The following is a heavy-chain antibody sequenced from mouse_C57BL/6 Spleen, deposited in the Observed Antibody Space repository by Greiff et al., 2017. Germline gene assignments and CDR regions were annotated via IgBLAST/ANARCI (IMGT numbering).Heavy chain of an antibody. CDR3: ARYPLNWDGDY. J-gene: IGHJ2*01. CDR2: INPSSGYT. D-gene: IGHD4-1*02. V-gene: IGHV1-4*01. Sequence: QVQLQQSGAELARPGASVKMSCKASGYTFTSYTMHWVKQRPGQGLEWIGYINPSSGYTKYNQKFKDKATLTADKSSSTAYMQLSSLTSEDSAVYYCARYPLNWDGDYWGQGTTLSVSS. CDR1: GYTFTSYT.